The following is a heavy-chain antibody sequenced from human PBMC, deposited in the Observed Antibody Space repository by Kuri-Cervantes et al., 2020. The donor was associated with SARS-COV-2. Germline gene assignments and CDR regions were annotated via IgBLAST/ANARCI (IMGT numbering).Heavy chain of an antibody. CDR1: GGSISSSSYY. J-gene: IGHJ3*02. CDR2: IYYSGST. V-gene: IGHV4-39*01. D-gene: IGHD6-6*01. Sequence: SETLSLTCTVSGGSISSSSYYWGWIRQPPGKGLEWIGSIYYSGSTYYNPSLKSRVTTSVDTSKNQFSLKLSSVTAADTAVYYCARRGAGSSSAAFDIWGLGTMVTVSS. CDR3: ARRGAGSSSAAFDI.